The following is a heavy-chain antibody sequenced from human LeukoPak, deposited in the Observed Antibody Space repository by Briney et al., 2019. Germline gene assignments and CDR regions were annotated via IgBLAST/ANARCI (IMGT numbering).Heavy chain of an antibody. Sequence: KDGESLKISCKGSGYSFTSYWIGWVRQMPGKGLEWMGIIYPGDSDTRYSPSFQGQVTISADKSISTAYLQWSSLKASDTAMYYFARQIGYCSITTCYPSYSSSYYWDVGGKGTRVTIS. CDR3: ARQIGYCSITTCYPSYSSSYYWDV. V-gene: IGHV5-51*01. CDR1: GYSFTSYW. J-gene: IGHJ6*03. D-gene: IGHD2-2*01. CDR2: IYPGDSDT.